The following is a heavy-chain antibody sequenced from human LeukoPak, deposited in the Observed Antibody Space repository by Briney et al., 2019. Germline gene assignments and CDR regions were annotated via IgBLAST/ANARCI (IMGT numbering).Heavy chain of an antibody. CDR1: GFTFSSFW. D-gene: IGHD3-10*01. Sequence: GGSLRLSCVGSGFTFSSFWMHWVRQLPGKGPVWLSRMNSDGSILTYADSVKGRFTISRDNAKNTLFLQMNNLRAEDTAVYYCASSSGAILDNWGQGALATVSS. V-gene: IGHV3-74*01. J-gene: IGHJ4*02. CDR3: ASSSGAILDN. CDR2: MNSDGSIL.